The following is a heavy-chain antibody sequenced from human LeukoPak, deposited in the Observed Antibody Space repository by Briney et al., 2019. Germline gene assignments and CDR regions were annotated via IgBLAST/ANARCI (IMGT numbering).Heavy chain of an antibody. CDR3: SRESEGWFDR. CDR2: IIPIFGTA. CDR1: GGTFSSYA. V-gene: IGHV1-69*05. J-gene: IGHJ5*02. Sequence: ASVKVSCKASGGTFSSYAISWVRQAPGQGLEWMGGIIPIFGTANYAQKFQGRVTMTRDTSTSTVYMELSSLRSDDTAVYYCSRESEGWFDRWGQGTLVTVSS.